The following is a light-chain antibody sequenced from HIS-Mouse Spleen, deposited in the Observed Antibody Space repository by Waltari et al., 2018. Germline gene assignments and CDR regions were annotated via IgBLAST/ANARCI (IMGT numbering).Light chain of an antibody. CDR2: EGS. Sequence: QSALTQPASASGSPGQSITISCTVTSSDVGSYILVSGYQQHPGKAPKLMIYEGSKRPSGVSNRFSGSKSGNTAALTISGLQAEDEADYYCCSYAGSSTWVFGGGTKLTVL. J-gene: IGLJ3*02. V-gene: IGLV2-23*01. CDR1: SSDVGSYIL. CDR3: CSYAGSSTWV.